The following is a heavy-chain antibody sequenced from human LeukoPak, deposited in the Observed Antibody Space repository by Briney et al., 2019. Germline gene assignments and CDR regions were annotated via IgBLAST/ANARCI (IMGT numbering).Heavy chain of an antibody. CDR1: GFTFSSFA. V-gene: IGHV3-64*01. CDR3: ARRAGSNWYMDY. Sequence: GGSLRLSCAASGFTFSSFAMHWVRQAPGKGLEYVSAISSNGGSTYYANSVKGRFTISRDNSKNTLYLQMGSLRVEDMAVYYCARRAGSNWYMDYWGQGTLVTVSS. J-gene: IGHJ4*02. CDR2: ISSNGGST. D-gene: IGHD6-13*01.